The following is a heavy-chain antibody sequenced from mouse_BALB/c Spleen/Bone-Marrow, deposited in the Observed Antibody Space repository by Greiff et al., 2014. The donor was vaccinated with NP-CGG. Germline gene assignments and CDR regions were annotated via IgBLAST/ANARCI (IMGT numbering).Heavy chain of an antibody. CDR3: ARFAGTPYTMDY. CDR2: IHYSGTT. Sequence: VQLQQSGPDLVKPSQSLSLTCIVTGYSITSYYSWHWIRQFPGNKLEWMGYIHYSGTTVYNPSLKSRISITRDTSNNQFFLQLNSVTTEDTATYYCARFAGTPYTMDYWGQGTSVTVSS. D-gene: IGHD4-1*01. CDR1: GYSITSYYS. V-gene: IGHV3-1*02. J-gene: IGHJ4*01.